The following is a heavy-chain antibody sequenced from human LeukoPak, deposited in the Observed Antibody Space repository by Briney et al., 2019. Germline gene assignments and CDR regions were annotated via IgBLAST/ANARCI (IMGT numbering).Heavy chain of an antibody. J-gene: IGHJ5*02. CDR3: ARDQSGEWELLSGWWFDP. V-gene: IGHV1-46*01. D-gene: IGHD1-26*01. Sequence: ASVKVSCKASGYSFSTHWMHWVRQAPGQGLEWMGIVNPSGGFTSYAQKLQGRVTVTRDMSTSTVYMELSNLRSEDTAVYYCARDQSGEWELLSGWWFDPWGQGTLVTVSS. CDR2: VNPSGGFT. CDR1: GYSFSTHW.